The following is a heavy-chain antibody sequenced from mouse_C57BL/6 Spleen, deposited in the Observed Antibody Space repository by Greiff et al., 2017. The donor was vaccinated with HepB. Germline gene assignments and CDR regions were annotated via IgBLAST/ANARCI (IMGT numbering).Heavy chain of an antibody. CDR1: GYSITSGYY. D-gene: IGHD1-1*01. Sequence: EVQLQESGPGLVKPSQSLSLTCSVTGYSITSGYYWNWIRQFPGNKLEWMGYISYDGSNNYNPSLKNRISITRDTSKNQFFLKLNSVTTEDTATYYCARDYGRGTGFAYWGQGTLVTVSA. CDR2: ISYDGSN. CDR3: ARDYGRGTGFAY. V-gene: IGHV3-6*01. J-gene: IGHJ3*01.